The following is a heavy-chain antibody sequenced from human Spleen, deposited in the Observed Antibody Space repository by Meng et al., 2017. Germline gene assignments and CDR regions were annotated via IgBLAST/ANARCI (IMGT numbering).Heavy chain of an antibody. CDR1: GGSISCYY. V-gene: IGHV4-34*02. D-gene: IGHD4-11*01. CDR2: INHSGST. J-gene: IGHJ4*02. Sequence: QVPLQAPGPGRVTPSATLSLTCTVSGGSISCYYWNWIRQPPGKGLEWIGEINHSGSTNYNPSLESRATISVDTSQNNLSLKLSSVTAADSAVYYCARGPTTMAHDFDYWGQGTLVTVSS. CDR3: ARGPTTMAHDFDY.